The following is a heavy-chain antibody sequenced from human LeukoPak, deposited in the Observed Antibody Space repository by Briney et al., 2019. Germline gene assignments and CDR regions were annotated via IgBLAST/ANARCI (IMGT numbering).Heavy chain of an antibody. V-gene: IGHV3-7*01. CDR2: IKQDGSEK. CDR3: ARDPPRDFWSGYLDY. CDR1: GFTFSSYW. Sequence: GGSLRLSCAASGFTFSSYWMSWVRQAPGKGLEWVANIKQDGSEKYYVDSVKGRFTISRDNAKNSLYLQMSSLRAEDTAVYYCARDPPRDFWSGYLDYWGQGTLVTVSS. D-gene: IGHD3-3*01. J-gene: IGHJ4*02.